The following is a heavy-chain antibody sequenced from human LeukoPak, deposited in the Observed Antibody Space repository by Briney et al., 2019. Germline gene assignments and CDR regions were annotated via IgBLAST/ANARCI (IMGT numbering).Heavy chain of an antibody. CDR2: INHSGSS. D-gene: IGHD6-13*01. CDR1: GGSFSGFY. V-gene: IGHV4-34*01. CDR3: ARKGGGQLVNTRRWFDP. J-gene: IGHJ5*02. Sequence: PSETLSLTCAVHGGSFSGFYWSWIRQPPGKGLEWIGEINHSGSSHFNPSLKSRVTISVDTSKNHFSLKLNSVTAADTAVYYCARKGGGQLVNTRRWFDPWGQGTLVTVSS.